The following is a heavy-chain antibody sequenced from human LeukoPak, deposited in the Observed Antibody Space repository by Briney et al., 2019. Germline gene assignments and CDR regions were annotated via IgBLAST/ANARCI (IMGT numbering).Heavy chain of an antibody. CDR3: ARVNINNWHSCDY. J-gene: IGHJ4*02. V-gene: IGHV4-4*02. CDR1: GGSISSNNW. D-gene: IGHD1-1*01. Sequence: SETLSLTCAVSGGSISSNNWWGWVRQPPGKGXXXXGEIYHSGSPXXXXSXXXXXTISVDKSRNHFSLNLSSVTAADTAVYYCARVNINNWHSCDYWGRGTLVTVSS. CDR2: IYHSGSP.